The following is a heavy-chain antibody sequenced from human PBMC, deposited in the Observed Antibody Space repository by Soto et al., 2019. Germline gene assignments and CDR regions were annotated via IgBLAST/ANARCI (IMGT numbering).Heavy chain of an antibody. J-gene: IGHJ5*02. CDR1: GGSISSGDYY. CDR3: ARFNYYDNWFDP. V-gene: IGHV4-30-4*01. Sequence: SETLSLTCTVSGGSISSGDYYWSWIRQPPGKGLEWIGYIYYSGSTYYNPSLKSRVTISVDTSKNQFSLKLSSVTAADTAVYYCARFNYYDNWFDPWGQGTLVTVS. CDR2: IYYSGST. D-gene: IGHD3-22*01.